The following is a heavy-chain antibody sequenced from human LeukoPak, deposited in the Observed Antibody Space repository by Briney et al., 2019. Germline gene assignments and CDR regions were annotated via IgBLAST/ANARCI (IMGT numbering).Heavy chain of an antibody. D-gene: IGHD3-16*01. V-gene: IGHV4-39*07. CDR1: GGSISSIIYY. CDR2: IYYSGST. Sequence: PSETLSLTCTVSGGSISSIIYYWGWIRQPPGKGLEWIGTIYYSGSTYYNLSLKSRVTISVDTSRNQFSLRLTSVTAADTAVYYCARAWGASHQFDYWGQGTLVTVSS. CDR3: ARAWGASHQFDY. J-gene: IGHJ4*02.